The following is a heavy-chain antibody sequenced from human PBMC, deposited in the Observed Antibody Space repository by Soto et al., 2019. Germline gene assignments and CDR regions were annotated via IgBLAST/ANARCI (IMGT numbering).Heavy chain of an antibody. CDR3: AKGDRYCSSTSCYLPDY. V-gene: IGHV3-23*01. CDR2: ISGSGGST. D-gene: IGHD2-2*01. CDR1: GFTFSSYA. J-gene: IGHJ4*02. Sequence: GGSLRLSCAASGFTFSSYAMSWVRQAPGKGLEWVSAISGSGGSTYYADSVKGRFTISRDNSKNTLYLQMNSLRAEDTAVYYCAKGDRYCSSTSCYLPDYWGQGTLVTVSS.